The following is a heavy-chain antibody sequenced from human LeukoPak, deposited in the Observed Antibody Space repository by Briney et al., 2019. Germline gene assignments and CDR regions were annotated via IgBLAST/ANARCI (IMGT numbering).Heavy chain of an antibody. V-gene: IGHV4-4*07. D-gene: IGHD3-3*01. Sequence: SETLSLTCSVSGGSIGTYYWSWIRQPAGKGLEWIGRIYTGGSTNYNPSLKSRVTLSIETPKNQFSLELTSVTAADTAVYYCAKLGDYDSWSGYFYYFDYWGQGTLVTVSS. CDR1: GGSIGTYY. CDR2: IYTGGST. J-gene: IGHJ4*02. CDR3: AKLGDYDSWSGYFYYFDY.